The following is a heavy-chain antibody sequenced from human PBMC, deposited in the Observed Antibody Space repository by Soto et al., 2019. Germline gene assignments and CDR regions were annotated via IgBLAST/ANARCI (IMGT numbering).Heavy chain of an antibody. V-gene: IGHV4-59*08. CDR2: IYYSGST. D-gene: IGHD4-17*01. CDR3: ARRYGGAFDI. CDR1: GGSISSYY. Sequence: QVQLQESGPGLVKPSETLSLTCTVSGGSISSYYWNWIRQPPGKGLEWIGYIYYSGSTNYNPSLKSRVTISVDTSKPPFSLKLSSVTAAATAVYYCARRYGGAFDIWGQGTMVTVSS. J-gene: IGHJ3*02.